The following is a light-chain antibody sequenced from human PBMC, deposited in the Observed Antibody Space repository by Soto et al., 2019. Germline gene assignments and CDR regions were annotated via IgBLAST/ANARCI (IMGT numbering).Light chain of an antibody. V-gene: IGLV2-14*01. J-gene: IGLJ2*01. CDR2: DVS. CDR3: SSYVSSSTLV. CDR1: SGDVGGYNN. Sequence: QSALTQPASVSGSPGQSLTISCTGSSGDVGGYNNVSWYQQHPGKAPKLMIYDVSNRPSGVSNRFSGSKSGNTASLTISGLKAEDEADYYCSSYVSSSTLVFGGGTKLTVL.